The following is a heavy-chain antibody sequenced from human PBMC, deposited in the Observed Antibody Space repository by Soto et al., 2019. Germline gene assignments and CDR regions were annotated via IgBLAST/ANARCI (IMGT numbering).Heavy chain of an antibody. Sequence: ASVKVSCKASGYTFTSYDINWVRQATGQGLEWMGWMNPNSGNTGYAQKFQGRVTMTRNTSISTAYMELSSLRSEDTAVYYCARLLTYYGDYDYWGQGTLVTVSS. CDR3: ARLLTYYGDYDY. J-gene: IGHJ4*02. D-gene: IGHD4-17*01. CDR2: MNPNSGNT. CDR1: GYTFTSYD. V-gene: IGHV1-8*01.